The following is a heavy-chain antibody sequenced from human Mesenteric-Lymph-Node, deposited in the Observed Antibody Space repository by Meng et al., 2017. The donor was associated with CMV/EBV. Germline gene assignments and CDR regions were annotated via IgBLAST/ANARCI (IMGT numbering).Heavy chain of an antibody. D-gene: IGHD6-13*01. CDR2: IYSRGSSR. V-gene: IGHV3-23*03. J-gene: IGHJ4*02. CDR3: AKAAGGSSWGDPLDY. Sequence: GESLKISCAASGFTVSSNYMSWVRQAPGKGLEWVPLIYSRGSSRYYADSVKGRFTISRDNSKNTLYLQMNSLRAEDTAVYFCAKAAGGSSWGDPLDYWGQGTLVTVSS. CDR1: GFTVSSNY.